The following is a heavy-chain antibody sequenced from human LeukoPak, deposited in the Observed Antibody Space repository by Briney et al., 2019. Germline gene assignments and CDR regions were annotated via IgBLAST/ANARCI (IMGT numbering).Heavy chain of an antibody. CDR1: GVTFTSYA. V-gene: IGHV3-30*01. CDR3: ARDVQPQAYYYYYMDV. D-gene: IGHD6-13*01. CDR2: ISYDGRNK. Sequence: RTSLRLSCAASGVTFTSYAFHWVRQAPGKGLEWVAGISYDGRNKYYADYVKGRFTISRDNSKNTLYLQMNSLRAEDTAVYYCARDVQPQAYYYYYMDVWGKGTTVTVSS. J-gene: IGHJ6*03.